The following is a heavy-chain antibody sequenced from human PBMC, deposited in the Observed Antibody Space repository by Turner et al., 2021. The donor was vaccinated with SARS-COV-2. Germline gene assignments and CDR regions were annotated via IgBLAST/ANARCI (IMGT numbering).Heavy chain of an antibody. J-gene: IGHJ6*02. D-gene: IGHD3-22*01. Sequence: VQLVQSGAEVKKPGASVKVTCKVSGYTVTELSMPGVRQAPGKGLEWMGGFDPEDGETIYAQKFQGRVTMTEDTSTDTAYMELSSLRSEDTAVYYCATAPANYYDSSSSKGFYYYYYGMDVWGQGTTVTVSS. CDR2: FDPEDGET. V-gene: IGHV1-24*01. CDR3: ATAPANYYDSSSSKGFYYYYYGMDV. CDR1: GYTVTELS.